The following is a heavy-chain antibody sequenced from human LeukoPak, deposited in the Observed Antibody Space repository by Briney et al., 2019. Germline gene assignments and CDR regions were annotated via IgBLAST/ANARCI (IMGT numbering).Heavy chain of an antibody. CDR1: GFTFTRFN. J-gene: IGHJ4*02. V-gene: IGHV3-21*06. CDR3: ARRYCNSTSCYCIDY. D-gene: IGHD2-2*01. CDR2: ITTSGTYI. Sequence: GGSLRLSCVASGFTFTRFNMNWVRQAPGKGLELVSSITTSGTYIYYADSVKGRFTISRDNAKNSLYLQMNSLRAEDTAVYYCARRYCNSTSCYCIDYWGQGTLVTVSS.